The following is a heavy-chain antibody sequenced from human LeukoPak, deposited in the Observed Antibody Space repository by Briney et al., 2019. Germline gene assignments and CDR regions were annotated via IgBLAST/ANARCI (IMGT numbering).Heavy chain of an antibody. CDR2: MWYDGSDK. Sequence: GGSLRLSCAASGFTFNSNGLHWVRQAPGKGLEWVAVMWYDGSDKYFGDSVKGRFSISRDNSKDTLYLQMNSLRVEDTAMYYCARTGSGWDFDYWGQGTLVTVSS. CDR1: GFTFNSNG. J-gene: IGHJ4*02. D-gene: IGHD6-19*01. CDR3: ARTGSGWDFDY. V-gene: IGHV3-33*08.